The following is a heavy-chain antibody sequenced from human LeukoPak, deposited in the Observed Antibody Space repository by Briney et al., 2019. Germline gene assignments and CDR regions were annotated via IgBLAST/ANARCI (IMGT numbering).Heavy chain of an antibody. Sequence: GGSLRLSCAASGFTFSSYGMHWVRQAPGKGLEWVAVIWYDGSNKYYADSVKGRFTISRDNSKNTLYLQMNSLRAEDTAVYYCARDVGYCTNGVCPDNWFDPWGQGTLVTVSS. CDR1: GFTFSSYG. J-gene: IGHJ5*02. CDR3: ARDVGYCTNGVCPDNWFDP. D-gene: IGHD2-8*01. CDR2: IWYDGSNK. V-gene: IGHV3-33*01.